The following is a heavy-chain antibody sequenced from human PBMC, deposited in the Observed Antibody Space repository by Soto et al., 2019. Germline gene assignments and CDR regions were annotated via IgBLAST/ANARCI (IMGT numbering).Heavy chain of an antibody. CDR3: ARDRKNSNWPNCDS. Sequence: QVQLVQSGSEVKEPGSSVKISCKTSEDTFSIYTLSWVRQAPGQGLVWMGRVLPFLDVTTYSQRFQGRVTITADRSTTTAYMELSSLTFEDTAVYYCARDRKNSNWPNCDSWGPGTLVTVSS. CDR1: EDTFSIYT. V-gene: IGHV1-69*02. CDR2: VLPFLDVT. J-gene: IGHJ4*02. D-gene: IGHD6-13*01.